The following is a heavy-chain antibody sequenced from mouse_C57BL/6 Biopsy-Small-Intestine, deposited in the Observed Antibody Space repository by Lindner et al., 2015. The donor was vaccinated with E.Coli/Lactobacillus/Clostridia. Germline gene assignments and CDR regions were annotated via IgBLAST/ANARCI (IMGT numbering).Heavy chain of an antibody. Sequence: VQLQESGADLVKPGASVKLSCTASGFNIRDYYIHWVKQKTDQGLEWIGRINPGSGGTNYNENFKGKATLTADKSSSTAYMQLSSLTSEDSAVYFCARDLDFDHWGQGTTLTVSS. CDR3: ARDLDFDH. J-gene: IGHJ2*01. V-gene: IGHV14-2*01. CDR1: GFNIRDYY. CDR2: INPGSGGT.